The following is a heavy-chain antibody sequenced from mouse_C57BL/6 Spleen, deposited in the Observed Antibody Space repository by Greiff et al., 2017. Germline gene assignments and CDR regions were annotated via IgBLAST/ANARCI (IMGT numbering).Heavy chain of an antibody. CDR1: GYAFSSSW. Sequence: VQLQESGPELVKPGASVKISCKASGYAFSSSWMNWVKQRPGKGLEWIGRIYPGDGDTNYNGKFKGKATLTADKSSSTAYMQLSSLTSEDSAVYFCARGVYYGSSGFDYWGQGTTRTVSS. CDR3: ARGVYYGSSGFDY. J-gene: IGHJ2*01. D-gene: IGHD1-1*01. CDR2: IYPGDGDT. V-gene: IGHV1-82*01.